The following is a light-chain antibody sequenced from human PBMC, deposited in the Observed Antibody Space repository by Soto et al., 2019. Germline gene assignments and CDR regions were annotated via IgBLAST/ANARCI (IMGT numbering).Light chain of an antibody. CDR2: DAS. J-gene: IGKJ2*03. Sequence: DIQMTQSPSSLSASVGDRVTISCLASQDIGHYVNWFQHKPGETPKLLIYDASTLEKGVPSRFSGSGSGTHFTFTITSLQPEDIATYYCQQYDNYVYSFGQGTTLEIK. V-gene: IGKV1-33*01. CDR1: QDIGHY. CDR3: QQYDNYVYS.